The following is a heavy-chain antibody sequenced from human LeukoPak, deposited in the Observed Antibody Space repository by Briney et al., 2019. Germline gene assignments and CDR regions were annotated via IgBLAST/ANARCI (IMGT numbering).Heavy chain of an antibody. J-gene: IGHJ4*02. CDR2: ISAYNGNT. V-gene: IGHV1-18*01. CDR3: ARDYYDSSGKPFDY. D-gene: IGHD3-22*01. CDR1: GYTFTSYG. Sequence: VSVKVSCKASGYTFTSYGISWVRQAPGQGLEWMGWISAYNGNTNYAQKLQGRVTVTTDTSTSTAYMELRSPRSDDTAVYYCARDYYDSSGKPFDYWGQGTLVTVSS.